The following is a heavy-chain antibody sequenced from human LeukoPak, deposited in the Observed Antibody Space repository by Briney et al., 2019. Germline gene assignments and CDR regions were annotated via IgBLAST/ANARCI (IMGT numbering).Heavy chain of an antibody. Sequence: ASVNVSCKASGYTFTSYDINWVRQATGQGLEWLGWMNPNSGNTGYAQKFQGRVTMTRNTSISTAYMELSSLRSEDTAMYYCARGLRDSSGKEYFDYWGQGTLVTVSS. CDR2: MNPNSGNT. J-gene: IGHJ4*02. CDR3: ARGLRDSSGKEYFDY. V-gene: IGHV1-8*01. D-gene: IGHD3-22*01. CDR1: GYTFTSYD.